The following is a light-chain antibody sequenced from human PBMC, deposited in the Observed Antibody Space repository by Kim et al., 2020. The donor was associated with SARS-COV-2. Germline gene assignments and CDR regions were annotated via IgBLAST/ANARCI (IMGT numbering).Light chain of an antibody. CDR3: QVWDSSSDHPYV. CDR2: YDS. J-gene: IGLJ1*01. V-gene: IGLV3-21*04. CDR1: NIGSKS. Sequence: PGKPARMTCGGNNIGSKSVLWYQQKPGQAPVLVIYYDSDRPSGIPERFSGSNSGNTATLTISRVEAGDEADYYCQVWDSSSDHPYVFGTGTKVTVL.